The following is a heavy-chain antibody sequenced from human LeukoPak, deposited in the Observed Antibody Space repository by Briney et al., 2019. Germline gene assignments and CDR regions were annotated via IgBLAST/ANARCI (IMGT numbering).Heavy chain of an antibody. CDR1: GFPFSSHW. V-gene: IGHV3-49*03. Sequence: GGSLRLSCAASGFPFSSHWLTWFRQAPGKGLEWVGFIRSKAYGGTTEYAASVKGRFTISRDDSKSIAYLQMNSLKTEDTAVYYCTGCIAAAAPPTNDYWGQGTLVTVSS. D-gene: IGHD6-13*01. J-gene: IGHJ4*02. CDR3: TGCIAAAAPPTNDY. CDR2: IRSKAYGGTT.